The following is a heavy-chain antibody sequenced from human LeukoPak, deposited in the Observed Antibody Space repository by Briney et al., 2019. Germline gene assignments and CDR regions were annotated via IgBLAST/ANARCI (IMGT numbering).Heavy chain of an antibody. CDR2: IWYDGSNK. Sequence: PGRSLRLSCVASGFIFSTYGMYWVRQAPGKGLEWVAVIWYDGSNKYYADSVKGRFTISRDNSKNTLYLQMNSLRAEDTAVYYCARDQPLWFGGYYYGMDVWGQGTTGTVSS. CDR3: ARDQPLWFGGYYYGMDV. D-gene: IGHD3-10*01. J-gene: IGHJ6*02. V-gene: IGHV3-33*07. CDR1: GFIFSTYG.